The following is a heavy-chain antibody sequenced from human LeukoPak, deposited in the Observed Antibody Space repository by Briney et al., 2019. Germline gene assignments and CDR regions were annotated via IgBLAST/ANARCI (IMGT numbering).Heavy chain of an antibody. D-gene: IGHD6-19*01. CDR1: GDSMSRRS. CDR3: SGDRPNSSGWYGAYYYHIGV. V-gene: IGHV4-59*11. CDR2: IYFDGMT. J-gene: IGHJ6*03. Sequence: SETLSLTCLLSGDSMSRRSWCWIQQPPRKGLERLGSIYFDGMTNYNPPLRSPVFMSVETSRNLLSLKFTFVTPAETRRDYCSGDRPNSSGWYGAYYYHIGVWGSGTTVFVSS.